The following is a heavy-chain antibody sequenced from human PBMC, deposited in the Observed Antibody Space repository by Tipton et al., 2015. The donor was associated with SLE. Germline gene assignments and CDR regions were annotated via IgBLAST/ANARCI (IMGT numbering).Heavy chain of an antibody. D-gene: IGHD6-19*01. CDR2: INHSGST. CDR1: GGSFSGYY. CDR3: ARGWGYNSGWSKWPFDY. J-gene: IGHJ4*02. V-gene: IGHV4-34*01. Sequence: TLSLTCAVYGGSFSGYYWSWIRQPPGKGLEWIGEINHSGSTNYNPSLKSRVTISVDTSKNQFSLKLSSVTAADTAVYYCARGWGYNSGWSKWPFDYWGQGTLVTVSS.